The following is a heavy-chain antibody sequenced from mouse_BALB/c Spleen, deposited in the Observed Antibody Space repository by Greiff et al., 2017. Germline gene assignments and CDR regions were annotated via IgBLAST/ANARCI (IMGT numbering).Heavy chain of an antibody. D-gene: IGHD2-14*01. CDR3: ARRKVRRGWYFDV. J-gene: IGHJ1*01. Sequence: QVQLQQSGAELVKPGASVKLSCKASGYTFTSYWMHWVKQRPGQGLEWIGEIDPSDSYTNYNQKFKGKATLTVDKSSSTAYMQLSSLTSEDSAVYYCARRKVRRGWYFDVWGAGTTVTVSS. CDR2: IDPSDSYT. CDR1: GYTFTSYW. V-gene: IGHV1-69*02.